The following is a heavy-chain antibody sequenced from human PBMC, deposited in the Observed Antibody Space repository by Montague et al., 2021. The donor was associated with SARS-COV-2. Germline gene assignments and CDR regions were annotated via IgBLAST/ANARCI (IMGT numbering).Heavy chain of an antibody. J-gene: IGHJ3*02. D-gene: IGHD3-9*01. CDR1: RGSFSNYY. CDR3: ARGRPVQGSFRHFDSISSGALDI. V-gene: IGHV4-34*01. Sequence: SETLSLTCAVSRGSFSNYYWTWIRQSPGKGLERIGEINQGGAPNYTPSFKSRVTISLDTSKKQISLKLNSVTVADTAVFFCARGRPVQGSFRHFDSISSGALDIWAQGSLVIVSS. CDR2: INQGGAP.